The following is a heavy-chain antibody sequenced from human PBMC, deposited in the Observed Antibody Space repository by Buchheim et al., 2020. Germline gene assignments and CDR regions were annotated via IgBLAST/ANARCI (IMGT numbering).Heavy chain of an antibody. Sequence: QVQLVESGGGVVQPGRSLRLSCGASGFTFSSYGIHWVRQAPGKGLEWVAAISHDGISKLYADSVKGRFAIYRDNSENTLWLQMNSLRDEDTAVYYCAKEEGTYYNGSGRDDALDYWGQGTL. CDR1: GFTFSSYG. CDR3: AKEEGTYYNGSGRDDALDY. V-gene: IGHV3-30*18. J-gene: IGHJ4*02. CDR2: ISHDGISK. D-gene: IGHD3-10*01.